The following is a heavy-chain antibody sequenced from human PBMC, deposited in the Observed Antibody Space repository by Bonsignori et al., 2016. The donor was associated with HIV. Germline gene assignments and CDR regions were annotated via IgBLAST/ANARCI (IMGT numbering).Heavy chain of an antibody. D-gene: IGHD1-1*01. CDR1: GFTFSSYS. CDR3: TRAIRATTTPKWQYYFDY. Sequence: GGSLRLSCAVSGFTFSSYSLTWVRQAPGKGLEWVSSISSSSSYIFYADSVKGRFTISRDNAKNSLYLQMNSLRAEDTAVYYCTRAIRATTTPKWQYYFDYWGQGALVTVSS. J-gene: IGHJ4*02. V-gene: IGHV3-21*01. CDR2: ISSSSSYI.